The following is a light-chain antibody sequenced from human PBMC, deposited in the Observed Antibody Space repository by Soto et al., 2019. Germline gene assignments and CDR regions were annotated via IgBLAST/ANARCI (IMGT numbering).Light chain of an antibody. CDR1: ESISTD. J-gene: IGKJ5*01. CDR3: QQRSSWPLT. CDR2: DAS. Sequence: EIVLTQSPATLPLSPGESATISCRATESISTDLAWYQQKPGQAPRLVIFDASKRATGIPVRLSGSGSGTDFTLTISSLEPEDFAIYYCQQRSSWPLTFGQGTRREIK. V-gene: IGKV3-11*01.